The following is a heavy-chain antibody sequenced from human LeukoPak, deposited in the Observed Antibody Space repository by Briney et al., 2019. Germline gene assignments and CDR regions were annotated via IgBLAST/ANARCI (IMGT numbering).Heavy chain of an antibody. V-gene: IGHV5-51*01. CDR2: IYPGNSET. CDR3: AKLGYCSGDTCYSYFDS. CDR1: GYTFTNYW. D-gene: IGHD2-15*01. J-gene: IGHJ4*02. Sequence: GESLKISCQASGYTFTNYWIAWVRQMPGKGLEFMGIIYPGNSETKYSSSFGGQVTISADKTINTAYLQWSSLKASDSAMYYCAKLGYCSGDTCYSYFDSWGQGSLVTVSS.